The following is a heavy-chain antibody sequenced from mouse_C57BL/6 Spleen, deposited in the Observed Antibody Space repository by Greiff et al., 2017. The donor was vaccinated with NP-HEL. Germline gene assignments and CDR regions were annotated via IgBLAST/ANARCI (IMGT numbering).Heavy chain of an antibody. D-gene: IGHD4-1*01. Sequence: VQLQQPGAELVKPGASVKLSCKASGYTFTSYWMHWVKQRPGQGLEWIGMIHPNSGSTNYNEKFKSKATLTVDKSSSTAYMQLSSLTSEDSAVYYCARGGTGTSYYFDYWGQGTTLTVSS. CDR1: GYTFTSYW. V-gene: IGHV1-64*01. J-gene: IGHJ2*01. CDR3: ARGGTGTSYYFDY. CDR2: IHPNSGST.